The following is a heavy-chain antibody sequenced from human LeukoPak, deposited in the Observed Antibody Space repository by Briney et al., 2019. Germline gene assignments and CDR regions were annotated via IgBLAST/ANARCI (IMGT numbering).Heavy chain of an antibody. Sequence: GGSLRLSCAASGFTFSSYWMHWVRQAPGKGLVSVSRIDSDGAITRYADSVQGRFTISRDNAKNTVYLQMNNLRAEDTAVYYCAKVRSGWELLDYWGQGTLVTVSS. D-gene: IGHD1-26*01. CDR3: AKVRSGWELLDY. CDR1: GFTFSSYW. J-gene: IGHJ4*02. V-gene: IGHV3-74*01. CDR2: IDSDGAIT.